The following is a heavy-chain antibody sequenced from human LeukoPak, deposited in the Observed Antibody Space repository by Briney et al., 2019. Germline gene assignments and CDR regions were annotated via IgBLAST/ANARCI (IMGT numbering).Heavy chain of an antibody. Sequence: GGSLRLSCAASGFTFSSYSMNWVRQAPGKWLEWVSYISSSSSTIYYADSVKGRFTISRDNAKNSLYLQMNSLRAEDTAVYYCARDRSNLGYSSSWYDYWGQGTLVTVSS. V-gene: IGHV3-48*04. J-gene: IGHJ4*02. CDR1: GFTFSSYS. D-gene: IGHD6-13*01. CDR3: ARDRSNLGYSSSWYDY. CDR2: ISSSSSTI.